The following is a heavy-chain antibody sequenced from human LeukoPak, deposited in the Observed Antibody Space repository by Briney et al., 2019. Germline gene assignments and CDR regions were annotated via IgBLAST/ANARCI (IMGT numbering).Heavy chain of an antibody. CDR2: INHSGST. Sequence: SETLSLTCAVYGGSFSGYYWSWIRQPPGKGLEWTGEINHSGSTNYNPSLKSRVTISVDTSKNQFSLKLSSVTAADTAVYYCVRQRRYCSGDSCYQRTFDYWGQGTLVTVSS. CDR3: VRQRRYCSGDSCYQRTFDY. J-gene: IGHJ4*02. CDR1: GGSFSGYY. D-gene: IGHD2-15*01. V-gene: IGHV4-34*01.